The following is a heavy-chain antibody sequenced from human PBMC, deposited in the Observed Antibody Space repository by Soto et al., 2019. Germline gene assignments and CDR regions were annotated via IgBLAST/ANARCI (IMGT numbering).Heavy chain of an antibody. Sequence: QVQLVQSGAEVKKPGASVKVSCKASGYTFTSYGISWVRQAPGQGLEWMGWISAYNGNTNYAQKFQGRVTMTTDTSTSTAYMELRSLRSDDTAVYYCATGGQYCTNGVCSFYGMAVWGQGTTVTVSS. D-gene: IGHD2-8*01. CDR1: GYTFTSYG. CDR2: ISAYNGNT. V-gene: IGHV1-18*01. CDR3: ATGGQYCTNGVCSFYGMAV. J-gene: IGHJ6*02.